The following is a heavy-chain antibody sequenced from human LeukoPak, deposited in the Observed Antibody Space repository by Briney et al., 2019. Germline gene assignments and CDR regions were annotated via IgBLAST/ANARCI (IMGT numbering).Heavy chain of an antibody. V-gene: IGHV1-18*01. CDR1: GYTFTSYG. CDR2: ISAYNGNT. D-gene: IGHD2-15*01. CDR3: ARDVVDVVVVAATVYYYYYMDV. J-gene: IGHJ6*03. Sequence: WASVTVSCKASGYTFTSYGISWVRQAPGQGLEWMGWISAYNGNTNYAQTMQGRVTMTTDTSTSTAYMELRSLRSDDTAVYYCARDVVDVVVVAATVYYYYYMDVWGKGTTVTVSS.